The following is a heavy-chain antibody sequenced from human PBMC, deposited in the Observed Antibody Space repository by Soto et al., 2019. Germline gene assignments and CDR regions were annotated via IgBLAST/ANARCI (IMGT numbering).Heavy chain of an antibody. V-gene: IGHV4-30-4*01. D-gene: IGHD3-10*01. CDR3: AREGAVRGVIQI. J-gene: IGHJ4*02. CDR2: VYYSGST. CDR1: GGSISSGDYY. Sequence: SETLSLTCTVSGGSISSGDYYWSRIRQPPGKGLEWIGYVYYSGSTYYNPSLKSRVSISVDTSKNQFSLKLSSVTAADTAVYYCAREGAVRGVIQIWGQGTLVTVSS.